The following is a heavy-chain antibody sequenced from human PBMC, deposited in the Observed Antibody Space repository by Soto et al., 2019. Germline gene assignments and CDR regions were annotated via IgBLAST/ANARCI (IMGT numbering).Heavy chain of an antibody. Sequence: PSETLSLTCTVSGGSISSSSYYWGWIRQPPGKGLEWIGSIYYSGSTYYNPSLKSRVTISVDTSKNQFSLKLSSVTAADTAVYYCARRLNDYGGNAQVDYWGQGTLVTVSS. CDR2: IYYSGST. D-gene: IGHD4-17*01. J-gene: IGHJ4*02. CDR1: GGSISSSSYY. CDR3: ARRLNDYGGNAQVDY. V-gene: IGHV4-39*01.